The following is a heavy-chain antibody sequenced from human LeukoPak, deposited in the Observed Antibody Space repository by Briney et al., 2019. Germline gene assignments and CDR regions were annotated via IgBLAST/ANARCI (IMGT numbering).Heavy chain of an antibody. CDR1: GFTFSSYN. V-gene: IGHV3-48*01. CDR2: ININSDNK. D-gene: IGHD3-22*01. Sequence: GGSLRLSCATSGFTFSSYNMNGVRQAPGKGLEWISFININSDNKYYADSVKGRFTISRDNAKNSLFLQMTSLRAEDTAVYYCARDYYDSSGYYWSAYWGQGTLVTVSS. J-gene: IGHJ4*02. CDR3: ARDYYDSSGYYWSAY.